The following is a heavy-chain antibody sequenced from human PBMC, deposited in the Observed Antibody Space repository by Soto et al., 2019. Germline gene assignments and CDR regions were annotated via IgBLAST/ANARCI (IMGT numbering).Heavy chain of an antibody. J-gene: IGHJ4*02. CDR3: ASFPLMGSTSSSPYFDY. CDR1: GGSISSYY. CDR2: IYYSGST. Sequence: PSETLSLTCTVSGGSISSYYWSWIRQPPGKGLEWIGYIYYSGSTNYNPSLKSRVTISVDTSKNQFSLKLSSVTAADTAVYYCASFPLMGSTSSSPYFDYWGQGTLVTVSS. V-gene: IGHV4-59*01. D-gene: IGHD6-6*01.